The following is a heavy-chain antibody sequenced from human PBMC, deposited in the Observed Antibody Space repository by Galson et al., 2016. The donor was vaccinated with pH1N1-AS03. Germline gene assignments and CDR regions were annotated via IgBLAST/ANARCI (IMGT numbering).Heavy chain of an antibody. CDR1: GGSIRRYY. V-gene: IGHV4-59*01. CDR2: IHSSGGT. CDR3: AREYSAFDY. J-gene: IGHJ4*02. Sequence: ETLSLTCTVSGGSIRRYYWHWIRQPPGKGLEWIGYIHSSGGTSDNPSLKSRLTMSMDTTKNQFSLRLSSVTAADTAIYYCAREYSAFDYLGQGTLVTVSS. D-gene: IGHD5-12*01.